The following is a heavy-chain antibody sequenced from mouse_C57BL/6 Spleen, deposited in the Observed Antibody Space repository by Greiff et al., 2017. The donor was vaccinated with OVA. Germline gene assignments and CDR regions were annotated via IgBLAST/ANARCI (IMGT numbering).Heavy chain of an antibody. V-gene: IGHV1-64*01. CDR1: GYTFTSYW. CDR3: ARGGIENWYFDV. CDR2: IHPNSGST. J-gene: IGHJ1*03. Sequence: QVQLQQPGAELVKPGASVKLSCKASGYTFTSYWMHWVKQRPGQGLEWIGMIHPNSGSTNYNETFKSKATLTVDKSSSTAYMQLSSLTSEDSAVYYCARGGIENWYFDVWGTGTTVTVSS.